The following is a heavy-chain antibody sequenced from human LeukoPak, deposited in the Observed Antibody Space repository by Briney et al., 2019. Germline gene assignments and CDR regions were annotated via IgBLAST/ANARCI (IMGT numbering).Heavy chain of an antibody. V-gene: IGHV3-30*02. CDR1: GFSFSSHG. J-gene: IGHJ6*03. Sequence: GGSLRLSCAASGFSFSSHGMHWVRQAPGKGLEWVALIRYDGSHKLYADSVRGRFTISRDNSKNTLYLQMNSLRPEDTAVYYCAKEAVGTIRSSYIDVWGKGTTVTVSS. CDR3: AKEAVGTIRSSYIDV. CDR2: IRYDGSHK. D-gene: IGHD4-23*01.